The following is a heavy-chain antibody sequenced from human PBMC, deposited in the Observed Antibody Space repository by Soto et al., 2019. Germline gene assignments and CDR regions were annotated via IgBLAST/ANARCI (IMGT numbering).Heavy chain of an antibody. CDR1: GFSLRTYG. Sequence: QVQLVESGGGVVQSGRSLTLSCAASGFSLRTYGMHWLRRAPGKGLEWVSFIWDDGTKKFYANSVKGRSTISKDNSNNILYLQMSGLRAEDTAVYYGASEVVTAVAGSVNWFDPWGQGTLVTVSS. J-gene: IGHJ5*02. CDR2: IWDDGTKK. V-gene: IGHV3-33*01. D-gene: IGHD6-19*01. CDR3: ASEVVTAVAGSVNWFDP.